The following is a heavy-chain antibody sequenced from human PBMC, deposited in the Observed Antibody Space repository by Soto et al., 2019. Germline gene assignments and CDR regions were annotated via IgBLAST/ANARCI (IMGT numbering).Heavy chain of an antibody. D-gene: IGHD6-13*01. CDR2: INVGNGNT. CDR3: ARHIAAAGTFDY. J-gene: IGHJ4*02. V-gene: IGHV1-3*01. Sequence: ASVKVSCKASGYTFTSYAMHWVRQAPGQRLEWMGWINVGNGNTKYSQKFQGRVTITRDTSASTAYMEVSSLRSEDTAVYYCARHIAAAGTFDYWGQGTLVTVSS. CDR1: GYTFTSYA.